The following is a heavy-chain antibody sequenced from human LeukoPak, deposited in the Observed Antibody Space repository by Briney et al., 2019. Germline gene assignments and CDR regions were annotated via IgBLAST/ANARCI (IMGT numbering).Heavy chain of an antibody. CDR1: GYTFTSYY. J-gene: IGHJ4*02. V-gene: IGHV1-46*01. D-gene: IGHD4-17*01. CDR3: ARAATVTTITPEYYFDY. CDR2: INPSGSST. Sequence: ASVKVSCKASGYTFTSYYMHWVRQAPGQGLEWMGIINPSGSSTSYAQKFQGRVTMTRDTSTSTVYMELSSLRSEDTAVYYCARAATVTTITPEYYFDYWGQGTLVTVSS.